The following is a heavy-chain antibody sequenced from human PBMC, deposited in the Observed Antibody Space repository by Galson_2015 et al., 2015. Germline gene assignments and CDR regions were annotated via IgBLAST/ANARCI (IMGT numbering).Heavy chain of an antibody. V-gene: IGHV1-69*13. CDR1: GGTFSSYA. J-gene: IGHJ6*03. D-gene: IGHD4-17*01. Sequence: SVKVSCKASGGTFSSYAISWVRQAPGQGLEWMGGIIPIFGTANYAQKFQGRVTITADESTSTAYMELSSLRSEDTAVYYCARDLLSVTTTPYWYYYMDVWGKGTTVTVSS. CDR3: ARDLLSVTTTPYWYYYMDV. CDR2: IIPIFGTA.